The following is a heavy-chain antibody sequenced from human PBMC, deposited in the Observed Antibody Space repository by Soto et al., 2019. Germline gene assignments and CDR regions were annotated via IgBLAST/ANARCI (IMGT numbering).Heavy chain of an antibody. CDR3: ATGKGYYDILTGYFDY. V-gene: IGHV1-69*13. CDR2: IIPIFGTA. D-gene: IGHD3-9*01. CDR1: GGTFSSYA. Sequence: SVKFSCKASGGTFSSYAISWVRQAPGQGLEWMGGIIPIFGTANYAQKFQGRVTITADESTSTAYMELSSLRSEDTAVYYCATGKGYYDILTGYFDYWGQGTLVTVSS. J-gene: IGHJ4*02.